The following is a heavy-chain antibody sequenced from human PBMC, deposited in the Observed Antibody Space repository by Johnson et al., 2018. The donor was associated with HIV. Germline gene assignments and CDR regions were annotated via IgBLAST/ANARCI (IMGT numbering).Heavy chain of an antibody. V-gene: IGHV3-30*02. J-gene: IGHJ3*02. Sequence: QVQLVESGGGVVQPGGSLRLSCAASGFTFSSYGMHWVRQAPGKGLEWVAFIRYDGSNKYYADSVKGRFTISRDNSKNTLYLQMNSLRAEDTAVYYCARDRRYYDSSGYYHDAFDIWGQGTMVTVSS. CDR1: GFTFSSYG. CDR2: IRYDGSNK. D-gene: IGHD3-22*01. CDR3: ARDRRYYDSSGYYHDAFDI.